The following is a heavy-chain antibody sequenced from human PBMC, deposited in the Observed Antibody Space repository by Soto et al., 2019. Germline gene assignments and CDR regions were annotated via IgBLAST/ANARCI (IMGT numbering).Heavy chain of an antibody. V-gene: IGHV4-31*03. CDR1: GASISSGGYY. J-gene: IGHJ2*01. CDR2: IYYIGTS. D-gene: IGHD3-16*02. CDR3: ARVLRDVLSDRYYWYFDL. Sequence: QVQLQESGPGLLKPSQTLSLTCTVSGASISSGGYYWGWIRQHPGKGLEWIGFIYYIGTSYYNPSLESRITLSVDTSKNHFSLNLTSVTAADTAVYYCARVLRDVLSDRYYWYFDLWGRGTLVTVSS.